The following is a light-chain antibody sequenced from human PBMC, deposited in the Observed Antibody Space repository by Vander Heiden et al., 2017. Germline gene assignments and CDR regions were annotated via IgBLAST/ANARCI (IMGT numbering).Light chain of an antibody. V-gene: IGKV1-39*01. CDR2: AAS. J-gene: IGKJ3*01. CDR3: QRSDSTPFT. Sequence: DIQLTQSPSSMSASVGDRVTITCRASQSISSYLNWYQQTPGEAPKLLIYAASSLQSGVPSRFSGSGSGTDFTLTISSLQPEDFATYYCQRSDSTPFTFGRGTKVDIK. CDR1: QSISSY.